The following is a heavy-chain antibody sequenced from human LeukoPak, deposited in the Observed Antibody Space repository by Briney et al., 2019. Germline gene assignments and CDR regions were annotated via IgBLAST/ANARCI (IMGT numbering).Heavy chain of an antibody. CDR3: ARVRCSGGSCPYYYYYYYMDV. CDR2: INHSGST. Sequence: SETLSLTCAVYGGSFSGYYWSWIRQPPGKGLEWIGEINHSGSTNYNTSLKSRVTISVDTSKNQFSLKLSSVTAADTAVYYCARVRCSGGSCPYYYYYYYMDVWGKGTTVTVSS. J-gene: IGHJ6*03. CDR1: GGSFSGYY. D-gene: IGHD2-15*01. V-gene: IGHV4-34*01.